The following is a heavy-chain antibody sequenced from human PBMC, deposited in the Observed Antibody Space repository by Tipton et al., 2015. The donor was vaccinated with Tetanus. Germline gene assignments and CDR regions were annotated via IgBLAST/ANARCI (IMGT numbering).Heavy chain of an antibody. J-gene: IGHJ5*02. CDR1: GGSISSGGYY. V-gene: IGHV4-31*03. D-gene: IGHD4-11*01. CDR2: IFYSGNT. CDR3: ARAPYYTNQRIRFDP. Sequence: TLSLTCTVSGGSISSGGYYWSWLRQHPGKGLEWIGYIFYSGNTNYNPSLKSRVAISVDSSQKHFSLNLTSVTAADTAVYFCARAPYYTNQRIRFDPGGQGMLVTVSS.